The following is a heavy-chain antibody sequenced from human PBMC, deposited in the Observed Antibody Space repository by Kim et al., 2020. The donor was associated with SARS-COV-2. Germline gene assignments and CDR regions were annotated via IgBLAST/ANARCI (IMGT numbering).Heavy chain of an antibody. J-gene: IGHJ4*02. D-gene: IGHD3-22*01. Sequence: GGSLRLSCAASGFTFDDYAMHWVRQAPGKGLEWVSGISWNSGSIGYADSVKGRFTISRDNAKNSLYLQMNSLRAEDTALYYCAKDREGYYYDSSGYQSMLDWGQGTLVTVSS. CDR2: ISWNSGSI. CDR1: GFTFDDYA. V-gene: IGHV3-9*01. CDR3: AKDREGYYYDSSGYQSMLD.